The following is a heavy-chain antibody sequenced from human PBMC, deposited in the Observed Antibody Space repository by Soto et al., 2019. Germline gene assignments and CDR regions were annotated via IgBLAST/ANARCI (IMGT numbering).Heavy chain of an antibody. J-gene: IGHJ5*02. Sequence: GGSLRLSCAASGFTFSNYAMSWVRQAPGKGLEWVSAISGNGGRTYYADSVKGRFTISRDNSKNTLYLQMNSLRAEDTAVYYCAKARFLEWLSLPPYNWFGPWGQGTLVTVSS. V-gene: IGHV3-23*01. D-gene: IGHD3-3*01. CDR2: ISGNGGRT. CDR3: AKARFLEWLSLPPYNWFGP. CDR1: GFTFSNYA.